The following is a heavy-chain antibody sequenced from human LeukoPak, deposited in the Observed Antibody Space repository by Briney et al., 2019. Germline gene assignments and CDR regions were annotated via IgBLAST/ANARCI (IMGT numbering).Heavy chain of an antibody. CDR2: VSAYNGNT. V-gene: IGHV1-18*01. J-gene: IGHJ4*02. Sequence: ASVKVSCKASVYTFTSYGISWVRQAPGQGLEWMGWVSAYNGNTNYAQKLQGRVTMTTDTSTSTAYMELRSLRSDDTAVYYCARAYAPSGIGIYWGQGTLVTVSS. CDR3: ARAYAPSGIGIY. D-gene: IGHD2-2*01. CDR1: VYTFTSYG.